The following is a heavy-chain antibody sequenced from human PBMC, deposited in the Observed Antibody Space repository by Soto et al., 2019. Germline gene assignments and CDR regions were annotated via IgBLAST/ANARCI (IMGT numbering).Heavy chain of an antibody. CDR1: GFTFNRHP. D-gene: IGHD2-8*01. Sequence: GGSLRLSCAASGFTFNRHPLHWVRQAPGKGLEWVAVISHDGNNKYYADSVKGRFTISRDNSMNMLYLQMHGLRTEDAAIFYCARASGHIYATLHGPFDHWGQGALVTVSS. J-gene: IGHJ4*02. CDR2: ISHDGNNK. V-gene: IGHV3-30-3*01. CDR3: ARASGHIYATLHGPFDH.